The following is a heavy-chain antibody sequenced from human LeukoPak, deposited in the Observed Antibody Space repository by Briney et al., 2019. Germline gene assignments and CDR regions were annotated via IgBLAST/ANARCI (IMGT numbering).Heavy chain of an antibody. CDR1: GFTFSSYA. D-gene: IGHD1-26*01. CDR3: ARGSVGATDY. Sequence: GGSLRLSCAASGFTFSSYAMHWVRQAPGKGLEWVAVISYDGSNKYYADSVKGRFTISRDNSKNTLYLQMNSLRAEDTAVYYCARGSVGATDYWGQGALVTVSS. CDR2: ISYDGSNK. J-gene: IGHJ4*02. V-gene: IGHV3-30-3*01.